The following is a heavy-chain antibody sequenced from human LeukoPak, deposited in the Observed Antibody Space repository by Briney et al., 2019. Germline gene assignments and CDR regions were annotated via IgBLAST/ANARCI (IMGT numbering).Heavy chain of an antibody. V-gene: IGHV4-59*08. D-gene: IGHD3-10*01. CDR2: MHNDGST. J-gene: IGHJ4*02. Sequence: ETLSLTCTVSGDSINNLCWGWIRQPPGKGLEWIGYMHNDGSTNYNPSLTSRVTISLDTSKNQFSLKLSSVTAADTAVYYCARHFSGSAAPLPFDYWGQGTLVTVSS. CDR1: GDSINNLC. CDR3: ARHFSGSAAPLPFDY.